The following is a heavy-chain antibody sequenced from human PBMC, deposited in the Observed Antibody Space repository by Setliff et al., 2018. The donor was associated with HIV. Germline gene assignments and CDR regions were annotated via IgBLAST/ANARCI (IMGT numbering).Heavy chain of an antibody. D-gene: IGHD2-21*02. CDR2: VYHSGKT. CDR1: GQFISDGYY. J-gene: IGHJ5*02. CDR3: AKHDCGGDCSLNWFDP. Sequence: SETLSLTCTVSGQFISDGYYWGWIRQPPGKGLEWIGSVYHSGKTYYNPSLKSRVTMSADTSKNQISLMLRSMTAADTAVYYCAKHDCGGDCSLNWFDPWGQGTLVTVSS. V-gene: IGHV4-38-2*02.